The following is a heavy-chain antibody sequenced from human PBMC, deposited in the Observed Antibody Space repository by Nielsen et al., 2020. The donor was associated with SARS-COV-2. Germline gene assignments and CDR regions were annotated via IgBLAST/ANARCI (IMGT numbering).Heavy chain of an antibody. V-gene: IGHV3-23*01. CDR1: GFIFSSHA. J-gene: IGHJ6*02. Sequence: GGSLRLSCAASGFIFSSHAMSWVRPAPGKGLEWVSGISGSGGNTYYTDSVKGRFTISRDNSKNTLYLQMNSLGAEDTAVYYCAKDKSGYDFYFYYGMDVWGQGTTVTVSS. CDR2: ISGSGGNT. D-gene: IGHD5-12*01. CDR3: AKDKSGYDFYFYYGMDV.